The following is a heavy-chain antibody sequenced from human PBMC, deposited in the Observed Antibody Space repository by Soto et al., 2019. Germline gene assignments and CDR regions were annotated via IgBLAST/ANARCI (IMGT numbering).Heavy chain of an antibody. D-gene: IGHD3-9*01. Sequence: QVQLVQSGAEVKKPGASVKVSCKASGYTFTSYGISWVRQAPGQGLEWMGWISAYNGNTNYAQKLQGRVTMTTDTPTSTAHMERRSLRSDDTAVYYCARVSGLTYYDILTPGYWGQGTLVTVSS. CDR3: ARVSGLTYYDILTPGY. V-gene: IGHV1-18*01. CDR2: ISAYNGNT. CDR1: GYTFTSYG. J-gene: IGHJ4*02.